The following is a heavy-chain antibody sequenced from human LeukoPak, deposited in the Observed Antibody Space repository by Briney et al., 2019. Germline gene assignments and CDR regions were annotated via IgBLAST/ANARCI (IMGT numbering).Heavy chain of an antibody. V-gene: IGHV3-30*04. Sequence: PGGSLRLSCAASGFTFSSYAMHWVRQAPGKGLEWVAVISFDASYKYYADSVKGRFTISRDNSKNTLYLQMNSLRAEDTAVYYCAGDEIVTKYYFDYWGQGTLVTVSS. CDR2: ISFDASYK. J-gene: IGHJ4*02. D-gene: IGHD1-26*01. CDR1: GFTFSSYA. CDR3: AGDEIVTKYYFDY.